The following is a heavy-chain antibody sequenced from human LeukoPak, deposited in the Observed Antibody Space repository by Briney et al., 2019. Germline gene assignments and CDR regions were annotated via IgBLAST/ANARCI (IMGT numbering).Heavy chain of an antibody. CDR2: IYYSGST. J-gene: IGHJ5*02. Sequence: SETLSLTCTVSGGSISSGDYYWSWIRQPPAKGLEWIGYIYYSGSTYYNPSLKSRVTISVDTSKNQFSLKLSSVTAADTAVYYCARDKGTGGSYNWFDPWGQGTLVTVSS. D-gene: IGHD3-10*01. CDR1: GGSISSGDYY. CDR3: ARDKGTGGSYNWFDP. V-gene: IGHV4-30-4*01.